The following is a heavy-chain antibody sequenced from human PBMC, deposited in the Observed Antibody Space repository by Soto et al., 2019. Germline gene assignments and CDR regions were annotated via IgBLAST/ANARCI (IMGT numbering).Heavy chain of an antibody. J-gene: IGHJ3*02. CDR3: AGYSGTYNDAFDI. Sequence: QLQLRESGPGLVRPSETLSLTCTVSGGSISSSTEYWGWIRQPPGKGLEYIGTIYYAGSTYYNPSLQSRVSIFIDKSKNQFSLRLNSVTAADTAVYYCAGYSGTYNDAFDIWGQGTVVSVSS. CDR1: GGSISSSTEY. D-gene: IGHD1-26*01. V-gene: IGHV4-39*01. CDR2: IYYAGST.